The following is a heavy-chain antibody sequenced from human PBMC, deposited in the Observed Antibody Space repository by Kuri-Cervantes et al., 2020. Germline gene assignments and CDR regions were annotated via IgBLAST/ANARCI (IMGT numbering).Heavy chain of an antibody. Sequence: GESLKISCAASGFTFSSYWMSWVRQAPGKGLEWVANIKQDGSEKYYVDSVKGRFTISRDNSKNTLYLQMNSLRAEDTAVYYCAKDRSGSYIGGMDVWGQGTTVTVSS. CDR3: AKDRSGSYIGGMDV. CDR1: GFTFSSYW. CDR2: IKQDGSEK. J-gene: IGHJ6*02. V-gene: IGHV3-7*01. D-gene: IGHD3-10*01.